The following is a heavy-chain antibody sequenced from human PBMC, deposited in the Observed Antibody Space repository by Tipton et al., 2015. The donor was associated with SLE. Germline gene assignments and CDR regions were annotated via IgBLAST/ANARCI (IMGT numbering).Heavy chain of an antibody. J-gene: IGHJ3*02. CDR2: IYHSGST. Sequence: TLSLTCAVSGYSISSSYYWGWIRQPPGKGLEWIGSIYHSGSTYYNPSLKSRVTISVDTSKNQFSLKLSSVTAADTAVYYCARDKGGYSYGYHDAFDIWGQGTMVTVSS. V-gene: IGHV4-38-2*02. D-gene: IGHD5-18*01. CDR1: GYSISSSYY. CDR3: ARDKGGYSYGYHDAFDI.